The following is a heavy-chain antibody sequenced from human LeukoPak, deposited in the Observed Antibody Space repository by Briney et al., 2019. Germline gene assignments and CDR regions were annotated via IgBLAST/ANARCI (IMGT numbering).Heavy chain of an antibody. V-gene: IGHV1-8*03. CDR3: ARGEDYYGSGSYDFDY. Sequence: ASVKVSCKASGYTFTSYDINWVRQATGQGLEWMGWMNPNSGNTGYAQKFQGRVTITRNTSISTAYMELRSLGSDDTAVYYCARGEDYYGSGSYDFDYWGQGTLVTVSS. CDR2: MNPNSGNT. CDR1: GYTFTSYD. J-gene: IGHJ4*02. D-gene: IGHD3-10*01.